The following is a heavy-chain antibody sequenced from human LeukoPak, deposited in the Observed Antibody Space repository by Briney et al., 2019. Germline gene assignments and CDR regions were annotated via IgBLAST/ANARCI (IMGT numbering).Heavy chain of an antibody. CDR1: GYTFTGYY. V-gene: IGHV1-2*02. D-gene: IGHD2-2*01. Sequence: ASVKVSCKASGYTFTGYYMHWVRQAPGQGLEWMGWINPNSGGTNYAKKFQGRVTMTRDTSISTAYMELSRLRSDDTAVYYCARGGDCSSTSCYGHWFDPWGQGTLVTVSS. J-gene: IGHJ5*02. CDR3: ARGGDCSSTSCYGHWFDP. CDR2: INPNSGGT.